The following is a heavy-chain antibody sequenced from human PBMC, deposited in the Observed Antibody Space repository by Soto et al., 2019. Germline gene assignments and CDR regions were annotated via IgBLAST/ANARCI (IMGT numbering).Heavy chain of an antibody. CDR3: ASWLKGTDIGNYYYGMDV. D-gene: IGHD2-8*02. CDR2: IMPIFRAP. J-gene: IGHJ6*02. CDR1: GGAFSDYA. Sequence: QVQLVQSGADVKKPGSSVKLSCKASGGAFSDYAFSWVRQAPGQGLEWLGGIMPIFRAPDYAQKFQGRVTITADEFTRTAYMEMNSLRSEDTAVYYCASWLKGTDIGNYYYGMDVWGQGTTVTVS. V-gene: IGHV1-69*12.